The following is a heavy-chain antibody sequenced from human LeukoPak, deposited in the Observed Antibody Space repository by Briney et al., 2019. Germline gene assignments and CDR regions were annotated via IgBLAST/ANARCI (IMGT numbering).Heavy chain of an antibody. CDR3: ATKQWLAPPPDS. J-gene: IGHJ4*02. CDR1: GFTFSKYC. CDR2: INTDGTAT. D-gene: IGHD6-19*01. V-gene: IGHV3-74*01. Sequence: GVSLRLSCASSGFTFSKYCMLWVRQAPGKGLEGVSRINTDGTATTYADSVKGRFTVSRDNADNTMFLQMNSVRGEDTAVYYCATKQWLAPPPDSWGQGTPVPVSS.